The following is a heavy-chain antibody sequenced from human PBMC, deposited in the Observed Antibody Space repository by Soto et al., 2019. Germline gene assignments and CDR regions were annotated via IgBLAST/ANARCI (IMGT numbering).Heavy chain of an antibody. D-gene: IGHD3-10*01. J-gene: IGHJ6*02. CDR1: GGSFSGNY. V-gene: IGHV4-34*01. Sequence: SETLSLTCAVYGGSFSGNYRSWIRQPPGKGLEWIGEINHSGDTNYNPSLKSRVTISVDTSKNQFSLKLTSVTAADTAVYYCASGRGVRGSIITNYFSFGLYVWRQ. CDR2: INHSGDT. CDR3: ASGRGVRGSIITNYFSFGLYV.